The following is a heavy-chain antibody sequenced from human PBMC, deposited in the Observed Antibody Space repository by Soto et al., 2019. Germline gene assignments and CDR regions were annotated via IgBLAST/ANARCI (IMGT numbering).Heavy chain of an antibody. CDR3: ARVGEHSSSWYFDY. J-gene: IGHJ4*02. Sequence: SETPSLTCTVSGGSISSYYWSWIRQPPGKGLEWIGYIYYSGSTNYNPYLKSRVTISGDTSKIHFSMKLSSVTAADTAVYYCARVGEHSSSWYFDYWGQGTLVTVSS. V-gene: IGHV4-59*12. CDR1: GGSISSYY. D-gene: IGHD6-13*01. CDR2: IYYSGST.